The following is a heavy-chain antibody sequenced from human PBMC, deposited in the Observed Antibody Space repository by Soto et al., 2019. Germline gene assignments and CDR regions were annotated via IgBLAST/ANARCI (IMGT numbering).Heavy chain of an antibody. J-gene: IGHJ4*02. Sequence: QVQLQESGPGLVKPWETLSLTCTVSGGSMTNYHWSWIRQPPGKGLEWIGYIYNSGSPSYNPSLKSRVTLLPGTSKNQFSLRLSSVTAADTAVYYCARHLRGSDFRGSWGFDFWGQGTLVTVSS. CDR1: GGSMTNYH. V-gene: IGHV4-59*08. CDR3: ARHLRGSDFRGSWGFDF. CDR2: IYNSGSP. D-gene: IGHD5-12*01.